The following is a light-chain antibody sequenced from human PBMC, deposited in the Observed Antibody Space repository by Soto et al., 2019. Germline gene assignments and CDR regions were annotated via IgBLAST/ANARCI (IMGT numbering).Light chain of an antibody. V-gene: IGKV3-11*01. J-gene: IGKJ3*01. CDR3: QQRNRWPPIFT. Sequence: EIVLTQSPATLSLSPGERATLSCRASQSVGNYLAWYQQKPGQAPRLLIYDASNRAPGIPARFSGSGSGTDFALTISILEPEDFAVYYCQQRNRWPPIFTFGPGTKVDFK. CDR2: DAS. CDR1: QSVGNY.